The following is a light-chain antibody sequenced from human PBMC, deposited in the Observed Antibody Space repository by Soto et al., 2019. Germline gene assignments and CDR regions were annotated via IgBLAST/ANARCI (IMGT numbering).Light chain of an antibody. CDR3: MQALQTPYT. CDR1: QRLLHSNGNTF. J-gene: IGKJ2*01. CDR2: LGS. V-gene: IGKV2-28*01. Sequence: EIVMTQSPPSLTVTPGAPASISCRSRQRLLHSNGNTFLDWYLQKPGQSPQLLIYLGSNRASGVPDRVSGSEAGTEFTLKSSRVEAEDVGVYYCMQALQTPYTFGQGTKLESK.